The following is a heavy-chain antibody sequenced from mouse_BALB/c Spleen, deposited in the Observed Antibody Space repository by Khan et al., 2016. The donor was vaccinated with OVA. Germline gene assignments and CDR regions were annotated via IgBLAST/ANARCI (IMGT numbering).Heavy chain of an antibody. Sequence: VQLVESGPGLVKPSQSLSLTCTVTGYSITSGYAWNWIRQFPGNKLEWMGYISYSGVTSYTPSLNSRISITRDTSKNQFFLLLNSVTTEDTATYYCAREDNYEYYFNYWGRGATLAISS. J-gene: IGHJ2*01. CDR2: ISYSGVT. D-gene: IGHD1-3*01. V-gene: IGHV3-2*02. CDR1: GYSITSGYA. CDR3: AREDNYEYYFNY.